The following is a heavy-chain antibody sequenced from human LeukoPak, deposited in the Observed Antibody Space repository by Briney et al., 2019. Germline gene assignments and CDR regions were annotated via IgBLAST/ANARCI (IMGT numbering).Heavy chain of an antibody. D-gene: IGHD6-13*01. V-gene: IGHV1-69*04. J-gene: IGHJ5*02. CDR3: AREAAGTWWFDP. CDR2: IVPIVDKT. Sequence: GASVKVSCKASGGTFNNYVLAWVRQAPGQGLEWLGRIVPIVDKTNYAQKFQGRVTIPADKSTSTAYMELSSLTSDDTAIYYCAREAAGTWWFDPWGQGTLVIVSS. CDR1: GGTFNNYV.